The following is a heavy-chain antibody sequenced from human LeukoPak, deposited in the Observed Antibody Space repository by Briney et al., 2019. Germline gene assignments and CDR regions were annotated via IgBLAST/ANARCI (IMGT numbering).Heavy chain of an antibody. Sequence: ASVTVSCKASGYTFTSYSMHWVRQAPGQGLEWMGIINPSGGSTSYAQKFQGRVTMTRDTSTSTVYMELSSLRSEDTAVYYCARAPYESSGYTSFQHWGQGTLVTVSS. CDR1: GYTFTSYS. CDR2: INPSGGST. D-gene: IGHD3-22*01. CDR3: ARAPYESSGYTSFQH. V-gene: IGHV1-46*01. J-gene: IGHJ1*01.